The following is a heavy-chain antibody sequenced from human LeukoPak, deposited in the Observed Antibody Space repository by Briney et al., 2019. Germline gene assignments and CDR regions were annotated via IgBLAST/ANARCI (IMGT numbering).Heavy chain of an antibody. CDR1: GFTFNNYG. D-gene: IGHD2-2*01. V-gene: IGHV3-30*18. CDR2: ISYDGRNK. Sequence: PGGSLRPSCAASGFTFNNYGMHWVRQAPGKGLEWVAVISYDGRNKHYPDSVRGRFTISRDISTDTPWLQMDGLRTEDTAVYYCAKGPLRGTAAAIDYWGQGTLVTVSS. J-gene: IGHJ4*02. CDR3: AKGPLRGTAAAIDY.